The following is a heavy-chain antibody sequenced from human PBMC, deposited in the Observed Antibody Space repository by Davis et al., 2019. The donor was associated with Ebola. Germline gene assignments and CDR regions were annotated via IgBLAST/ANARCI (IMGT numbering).Heavy chain of an antibody. D-gene: IGHD6-19*01. CDR2: IWYDGSNK. CDR1: GFTFSSYG. J-gene: IGHJ6*02. Sequence: PGGSLRLSCAASGFTFSSYGMHWVRQAPGKGLEWVAVIWYDGSNKYYADSVKGRFTISRDNSKNTLYLQMNSLRAEDTAVYYCARDGPAVAGTRGYYYYYGMDVWGQGTTVTVSS. CDR3: ARDGPAVAGTRGYYYYYGMDV. V-gene: IGHV3-33*08.